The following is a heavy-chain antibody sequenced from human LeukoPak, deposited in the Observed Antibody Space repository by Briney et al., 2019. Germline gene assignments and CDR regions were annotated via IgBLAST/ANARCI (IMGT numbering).Heavy chain of an antibody. V-gene: IGHV4-59*01. CDR3: ARVGTTMNFDY. J-gene: IGHJ4*02. CDR2: IYYSGST. Sequence: SETLPLTCTVSGGSISSYYWSWIRQPPGKGLEWIGYIYYSGSTNYNPSLKSRVTISVDTSENQFSLKLSSVTAADTAVYYCARVGTTMNFDYWGQGTLVTVSS. CDR1: GGSISSYY. D-gene: IGHD1/OR15-1a*01.